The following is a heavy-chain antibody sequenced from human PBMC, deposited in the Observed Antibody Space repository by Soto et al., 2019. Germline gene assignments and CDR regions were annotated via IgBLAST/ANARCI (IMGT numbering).Heavy chain of an antibody. CDR1: GYIFNNYG. J-gene: IGHJ2*01. Sequence: QGQLVQSGAEVREPGASVKVSCQASGYIFNNYGLSWVRQVPGQGLEWVGWIGLYVGKTDYAHKFRDRVTMTADPTTSTAHMELRSLTAGDSAFYYCARCYCSVGSCFTCWHFDLWGRGTLVTVSS. V-gene: IGHV1-18*01. CDR3: ARCYCSVGSCFTCWHFDL. D-gene: IGHD6-19*01. CDR2: IGLYVGKT.